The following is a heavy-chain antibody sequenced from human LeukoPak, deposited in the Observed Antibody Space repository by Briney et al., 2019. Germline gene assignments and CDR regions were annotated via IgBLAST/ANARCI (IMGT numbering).Heavy chain of an antibody. CDR3: ARDVTGFPGNNFDV. CDR1: GFTFSSYS. Sequence: PGGSLRLSCAAPGFTFSSYSMNWVRQAPGKGLEWVSSISSSSSYIYYADSVKGRFTISRDNAKNSLYLQMNSLRAEDTALYFCARDVTGFPGNNFDVWGQGTMVTVSS. CDR2: ISSSSSYI. V-gene: IGHV3-21*01. J-gene: IGHJ3*01. D-gene: IGHD3-10*01.